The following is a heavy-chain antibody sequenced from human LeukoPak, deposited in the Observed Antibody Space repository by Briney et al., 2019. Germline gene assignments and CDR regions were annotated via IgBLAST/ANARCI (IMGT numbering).Heavy chain of an antibody. CDR1: GGSFSGYY. Sequence: SETLSLTCAVYGGSFSGYYWSWIRQPPGKGLEWIGEINHSGSTNYNPSIKNRVTISVDTSKNQFSLKLSSVTAAGTAVYYCNQSSGYYYVSDYWGQGTLVTVSS. J-gene: IGHJ4*02. D-gene: IGHD3-22*01. CDR2: INHSGST. CDR3: NQSSGYYYVSDY. V-gene: IGHV4-34*01.